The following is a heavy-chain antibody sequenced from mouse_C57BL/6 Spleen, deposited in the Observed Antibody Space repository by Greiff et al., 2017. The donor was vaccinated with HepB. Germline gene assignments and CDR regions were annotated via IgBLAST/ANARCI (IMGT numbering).Heavy chain of an antibody. CDR2: FYPGSGSI. J-gene: IGHJ2*01. V-gene: IGHV1-62-2*01. CDR1: GYTFTEYT. Sequence: QVQLQQSGAELVKPGASVKLSCKASGYTFTEYTIHWVKQRSGQGLEWIGWFYPGSGSIKYNEKFKDKATLTADKSSSTAYMELSRLTSEDSVVYFCARHEEGANWDGDYFDYWGQGTTLTVSS. D-gene: IGHD4-1*01. CDR3: ARHEEGANWDGDYFDY.